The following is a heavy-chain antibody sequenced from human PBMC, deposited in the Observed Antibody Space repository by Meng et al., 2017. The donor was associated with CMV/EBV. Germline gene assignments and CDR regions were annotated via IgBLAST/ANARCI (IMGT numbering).Heavy chain of an antibody. Sequence: ASVKVSCKASGYTFTSYDINWVRQATGQGLEWMGWMNPNSGKTGYAQKFQGRVTMTRNTSISTAYMELSSLRSEDTAVYYCARGSYYDFWSGPRRFDPWGQGTLVTVSS. CDR2: MNPNSGKT. J-gene: IGHJ5*02. V-gene: IGHV1-8*01. CDR1: GYTFTSYD. D-gene: IGHD3-3*01. CDR3: ARGSYYDFWSGPRRFDP.